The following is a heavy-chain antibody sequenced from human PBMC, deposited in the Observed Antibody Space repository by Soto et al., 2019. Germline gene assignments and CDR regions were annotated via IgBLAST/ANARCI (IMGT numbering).Heavy chain of an antibody. CDR1: GGSISSGGYY. Sequence: PSETLSLTCTVSGGSISSGGYYWSWIRQHPGKGLEWLGYIYYSGSTYYNPSLKSRVTISVDTLKNKFSLKLSFVTAAAPAVYFCARAQYSSSSIGYYYYYGMDGWGQGTTGTVSS. D-gene: IGHD6-6*01. CDR2: IYYSGST. J-gene: IGHJ6*02. V-gene: IGHV4-31*03. CDR3: ARAQYSSSSIGYYYYYGMDG.